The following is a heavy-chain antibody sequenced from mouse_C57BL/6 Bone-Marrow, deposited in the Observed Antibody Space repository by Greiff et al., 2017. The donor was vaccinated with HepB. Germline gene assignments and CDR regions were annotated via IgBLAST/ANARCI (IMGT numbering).Heavy chain of an antibody. Sequence: EVKVVESGGGLVQPGGSLKLSCAASGFTFSDYGMAWVRQAPRKGPEWVAFISNLAYSIYYADTVTGRFTISRENAKNTLYLEMSSLRSEDTAMYYCARQGDYYGSSSWFAYWGQGTLVTVSA. CDR2: ISNLAYSI. D-gene: IGHD1-1*01. CDR1: GFTFSDYG. CDR3: ARQGDYYGSSSWFAY. J-gene: IGHJ3*01. V-gene: IGHV5-15*01.